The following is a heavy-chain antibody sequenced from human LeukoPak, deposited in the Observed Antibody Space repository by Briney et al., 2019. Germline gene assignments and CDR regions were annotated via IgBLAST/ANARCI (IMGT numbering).Heavy chain of an antibody. V-gene: IGHV3-7*01. Sequence: PGGSLRLSCAASGFPFSSYWMTWVRQAPGKGLEWVANIKQDGSEKYYVDSVKGRFTISRDNAKNSLYLQMNSLRAEDTAVYYCARDGGGVRGVISPVDYWGQGTLVTVSS. CDR1: GFPFSSYW. D-gene: IGHD3-10*01. CDR3: ARDGGGVRGVISPVDY. J-gene: IGHJ4*02. CDR2: IKQDGSEK.